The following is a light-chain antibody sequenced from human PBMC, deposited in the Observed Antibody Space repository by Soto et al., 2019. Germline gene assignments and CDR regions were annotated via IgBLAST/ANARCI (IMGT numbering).Light chain of an antibody. J-gene: IGKJ1*01. V-gene: IGKV4-1*01. CDR1: RSVLYSSNNKNY. CDR3: QQYYSTPWT. CDR2: WAS. Sequence: ILMTKSPGYLALSLCDGSTINCKSSRSVLYSSNNKNYLAWYQQKPGQPPKLLIYWASTRESGVPDRFSGSGSGTDFTLTISSLQAEDVAVYYCQQYYSTPWTFGQGTKVDIK.